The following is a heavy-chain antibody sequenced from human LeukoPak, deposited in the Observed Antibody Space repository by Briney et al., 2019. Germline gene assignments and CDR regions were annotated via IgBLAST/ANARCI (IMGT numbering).Heavy chain of an antibody. D-gene: IGHD3-3*01. CDR3: ARGRGGFLDY. CDR2: ISSSSSYI. Sequence: GGSLRLSCAASGFTFSSYSMNWVRQAPGKGLEWVSSISSSSSYIYYADSVKGRFTISRDNSKNTLYLQMNSLRAEDTAVYYCARGRGGFLDYWGQGTLVTVSS. CDR1: GFTFSSYS. V-gene: IGHV3-21*01. J-gene: IGHJ4*02.